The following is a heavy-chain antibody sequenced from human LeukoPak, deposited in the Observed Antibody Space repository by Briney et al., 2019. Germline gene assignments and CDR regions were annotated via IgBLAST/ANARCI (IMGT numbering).Heavy chain of an antibody. CDR2: TYYRSKLYN. V-gene: IGHV6-1*01. Sequence: PSQTLSLTCAVSGDSVSSKNGAWNWIRQSPSRGLEWLGRTYYRSKLYNDYAESMEGRMTISQDTSKNQYSLHLNSVTPDDTAVYYCARDLGTTGWHTFDYWGQGTLVTVSS. CDR1: GDSVSSKNGA. D-gene: IGHD6-19*01. J-gene: IGHJ4*02. CDR3: ARDLGTTGWHTFDY.